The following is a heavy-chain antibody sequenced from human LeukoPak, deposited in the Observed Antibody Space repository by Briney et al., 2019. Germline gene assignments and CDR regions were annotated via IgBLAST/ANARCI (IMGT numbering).Heavy chain of an antibody. Sequence: SETLSPTCTVSGGSISSYYWSWIRQPPGKGLEWIGYIYYSGSTNYNPSLKSRVTISVDTSKNQFSLKLSSVTAADTAVYYCARGEVGYGDYVNYYYMDVWGKGTTVTISS. V-gene: IGHV4-59*12. D-gene: IGHD4-17*01. CDR3: ARGEVGYGDYVNYYYMDV. CDR2: IYYSGST. J-gene: IGHJ6*03. CDR1: GGSISSYY.